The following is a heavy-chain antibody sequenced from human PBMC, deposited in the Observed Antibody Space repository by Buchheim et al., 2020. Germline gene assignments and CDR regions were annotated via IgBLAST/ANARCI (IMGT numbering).Heavy chain of an antibody. CDR1: GGSISNYY. D-gene: IGHD2-15*01. Sequence: QVQLQESGPGLVKPSETLSLTCTVSGGSISNYYWSWIRQPPGKGLEWIGYIYYSGSTNYNPSLKSRVTISVDTSKNPFSLHLSAVTAADTAVYYCARGYCSGGSCHIFDYWGQGTL. CDR3: ARGYCSGGSCHIFDY. J-gene: IGHJ4*02. V-gene: IGHV4-59*01. CDR2: IYYSGST.